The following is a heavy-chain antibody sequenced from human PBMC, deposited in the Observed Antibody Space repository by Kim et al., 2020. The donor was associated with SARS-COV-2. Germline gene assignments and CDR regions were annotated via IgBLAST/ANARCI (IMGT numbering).Heavy chain of an antibody. V-gene: IGHV1-46*01. D-gene: IGHD3-22*01. Sequence: ASVKVSCKASGYTFTSYYMHWVRQAPGQGLEWMGIINPSGGSTSYAQKFQGRVTMTRDTSTSTVYMELSSLRSEDMAVYYCARGMIVVANSGPFDYWGQGTLVTVSS. J-gene: IGHJ4*02. CDR2: INPSGGST. CDR1: GYTFTSYY. CDR3: ARGMIVVANSGPFDY.